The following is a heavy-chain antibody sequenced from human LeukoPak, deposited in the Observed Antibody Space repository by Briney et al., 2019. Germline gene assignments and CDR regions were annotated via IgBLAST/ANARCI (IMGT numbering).Heavy chain of an antibody. CDR2: INPNSGGT. D-gene: IGHD3-22*01. CDR3: ARIPRWRPYYYDSSGYPNYFDY. Sequence: ALVTVSCKASGYTFTCYYMHWVRQAPGQGLEWMGWINPNSGGTNYAQKFQGRVTMTRDTSISTAYMELSRLRSDDTAVYYCARIPRWRPYYYDSSGYPNYFDYWGQGTLVTVSS. V-gene: IGHV1-2*02. J-gene: IGHJ4*02. CDR1: GYTFTCYY.